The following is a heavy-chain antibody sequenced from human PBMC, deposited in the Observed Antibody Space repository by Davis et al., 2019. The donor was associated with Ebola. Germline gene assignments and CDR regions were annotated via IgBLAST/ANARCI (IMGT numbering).Heavy chain of an antibody. Sequence: ASVKVSCKASGYTFTSYGISWVRQAPGQGLEWMGWISAYNGNTNYAQKLQGRVTMTTDTSTSTAYMELSRLRSDDTAVYYCARGCSSTSCSYYYYGMDVWGQGTTVTVSS. CDR3: ARGCSSTSCSYYYYGMDV. D-gene: IGHD2-2*01. CDR2: ISAYNGNT. CDR1: GYTFTSYG. J-gene: IGHJ6*02. V-gene: IGHV1-18*01.